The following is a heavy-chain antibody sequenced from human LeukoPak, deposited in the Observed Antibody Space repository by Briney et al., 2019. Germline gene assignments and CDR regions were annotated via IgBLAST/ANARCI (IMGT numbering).Heavy chain of an antibody. Sequence: GGSLKISFKGSGYSFTSYWIGWVRPMPGKGVEGMGIIYPGDSDTRYSPSFQGQVTISADKSISTAYLQWSSLKASDTAMYYCARRRGRGYSYGPIDYWGQGTLVTVSS. CDR2: IYPGDSDT. CDR1: GYSFTSYW. CDR3: ARRRGRGYSYGPIDY. D-gene: IGHD5-18*01. J-gene: IGHJ4*02. V-gene: IGHV5-51*01.